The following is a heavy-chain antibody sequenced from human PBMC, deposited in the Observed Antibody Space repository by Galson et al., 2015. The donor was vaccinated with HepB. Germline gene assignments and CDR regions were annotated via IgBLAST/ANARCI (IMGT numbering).Heavy chain of an antibody. CDR2: ISTSSRYT. J-gene: IGHJ4*02. CDR3: ARYLGAGRGYDY. V-gene: IGHV3-11*06. D-gene: IGHD3-10*01. CDR1: GFTFSDYY. Sequence: SLRLSCAASGFTFSDYYLSWIRRAPGKGLQWLSYISTSSRYTNYADSVKGRFTISRDNARNSLYLQMNSLRAEDTAVYYCARYLGAGRGYDYWGQGTLVTVFS.